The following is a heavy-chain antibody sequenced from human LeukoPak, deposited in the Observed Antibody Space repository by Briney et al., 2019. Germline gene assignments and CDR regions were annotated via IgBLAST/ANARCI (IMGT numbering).Heavy chain of an antibody. V-gene: IGHV4-39*07. D-gene: IGHD6-19*01. J-gene: IGHJ6*03. CDR1: GGSISSSSYY. CDR2: IYYSGST. Sequence: SETPSLTCTVSGGSISSSSYYWGWIRQPPGKGLEWIGSIYYSGSTYYNPSLKSRVTISVDTSKNQFSLKLSSVTATDTAVYYCARDETYSSDWQSNHYYYYMDVWGKGTTVTVSS. CDR3: ARDETYSSDWQSNHYYYYMDV.